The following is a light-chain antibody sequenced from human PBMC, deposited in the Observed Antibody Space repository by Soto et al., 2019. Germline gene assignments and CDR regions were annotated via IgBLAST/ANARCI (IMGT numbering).Light chain of an antibody. J-gene: IGLJ3*02. V-gene: IGLV2-14*01. Sequence: QSVLTQPASASASPGQSITISCTGTSSDIGGYKYVSWYQQHPGKAPKLMISEVSDRPSGISNRFSGSKSGNTASLTISGLQAEDEADDDCNSFTSNNSGNRVYGAGTKVTVL. CDR2: EVS. CDR3: NSFTSNNSGNRV. CDR1: SSDIGGYKY.